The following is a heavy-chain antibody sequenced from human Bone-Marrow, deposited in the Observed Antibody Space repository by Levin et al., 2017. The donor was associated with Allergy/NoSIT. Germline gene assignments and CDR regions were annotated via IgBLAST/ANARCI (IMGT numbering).Heavy chain of an antibody. Sequence: PAASVKVSCKGSGYSFTSYWIGWVRQMPGKGLEWMGIIYPGDSDTRYSPSFQGQVTISADKSISTAYLQWSSLKASDTAMYYYARHQLGGTYYYDSSGYPAFDPWGQGTLVTVSS. J-gene: IGHJ5*02. CDR1: GYSFTSYW. CDR2: IYPGDSDT. D-gene: IGHD3-22*01. V-gene: IGHV5-51*01. CDR3: ARHQLGGTYYYDSSGYPAFDP.